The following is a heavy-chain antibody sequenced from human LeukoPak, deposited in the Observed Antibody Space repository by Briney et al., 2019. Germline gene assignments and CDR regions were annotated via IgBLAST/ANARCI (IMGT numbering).Heavy chain of an antibody. CDR1: GFTVSSNY. D-gene: IGHD2-15*01. CDR3: SRYCSGGSCYLPDAFDI. CDR2: IRSKAYGGTT. J-gene: IGHJ3*02. V-gene: IGHV3-49*04. Sequence: PGGSLRLSCAASGFTVSSNYMSWVRQAPGKGLEWVGFIRSKAYGGTTEYAASVKGRFTISRDDSKSIAYLQVDSLKTEDTALYYCSRYCSGGSCYLPDAFDIWGQGTMVTVSS.